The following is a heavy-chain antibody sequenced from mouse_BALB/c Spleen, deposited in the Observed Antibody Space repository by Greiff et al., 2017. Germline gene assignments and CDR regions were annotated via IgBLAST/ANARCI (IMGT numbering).Heavy chain of an antibody. CDR1: GYTFTSYT. CDR2: FYPGSGSI. J-gene: IGHJ2*01. CDR3: ARHENNYYGSSHFDY. V-gene: IGHV1-62-2*01. Sequence: QVQLQQSGAELARPGASVKMSCKASGYTFTSYTMHWVKQRSGQGLEWIGWFYPGSGSIKYNEKFKDKATLTADKSSSTVYMELSRLTSEDSAVYFCARHENNYYGSSHFDYWGQGTTLTVSS. D-gene: IGHD1-1*01.